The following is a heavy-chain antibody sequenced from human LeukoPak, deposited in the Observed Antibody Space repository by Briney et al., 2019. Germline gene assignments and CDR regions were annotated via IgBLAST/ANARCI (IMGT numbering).Heavy chain of an antibody. Sequence: PSETLSLTCTVPGGSINNYYWSWIRQPPGKGLEWIGYIFDNGNTSYNPSLKSRVTISLDTSKNQFSLKLSSVTAADTAVYYCARAIYYYGHYFYYWGQGTLVTVSS. J-gene: IGHJ4*02. CDR1: GGSINNYY. CDR2: IFDNGNT. CDR3: ARAIYYYGHYFYY. D-gene: IGHD3-10*01. V-gene: IGHV4-59*01.